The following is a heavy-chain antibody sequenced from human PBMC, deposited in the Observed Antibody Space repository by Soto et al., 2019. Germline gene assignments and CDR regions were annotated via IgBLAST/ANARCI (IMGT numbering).Heavy chain of an antibody. CDR1: GFTFSTYW. D-gene: IGHD5-12*01. Sequence: PGVSLRLSCAASGFTFSTYWMSWVRQAPGKGLEWVANIKQDGSEKYYVDSVKGRFTISRDNAKNSLYLQMNSLRAEDTAVYYCATKDIVATIPFDSWGQGTLVTVSS. CDR3: ATKDIVATIPFDS. J-gene: IGHJ4*02. V-gene: IGHV3-7*01. CDR2: IKQDGSEK.